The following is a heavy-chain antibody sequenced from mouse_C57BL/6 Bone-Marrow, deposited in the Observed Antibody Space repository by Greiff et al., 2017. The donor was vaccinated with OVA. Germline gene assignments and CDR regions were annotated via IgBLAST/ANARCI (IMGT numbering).Heavy chain of an antibody. J-gene: IGHJ4*01. CDR2: IYPGDGDT. Sequence: VQLQQSGADLVKPEASVKISCKASGYAFSNYWMNWVKQRPGKGLEWIGQIYPGDGDTNYNGKSKGKATLTADKSSSTAYMHLSSLTSEDSAVYFCARRAYDRAMDYWGQGTSVTVSS. V-gene: IGHV1-80*01. CDR3: ARRAYDRAMDY. D-gene: IGHD2-12*01. CDR1: GYAFSNYW.